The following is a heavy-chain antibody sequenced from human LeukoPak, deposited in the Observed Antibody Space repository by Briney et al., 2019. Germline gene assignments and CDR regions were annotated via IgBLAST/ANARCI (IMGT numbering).Heavy chain of an antibody. D-gene: IGHD4-11*01. Sequence: PGGSLRLSCAASGFSFSSTLLTWVRQAPGKGLEWIAQISSSGGAIYYADSVKGRFTISRDNAENSLYLQMNSLGAEDTAVYYCARETSTAEYYFDDWGRGTLVTVSS. V-gene: IGHV3-48*03. J-gene: IGHJ4*02. CDR3: ARETSTAEYYFDD. CDR2: ISSSGGAI. CDR1: GFSFSSTL.